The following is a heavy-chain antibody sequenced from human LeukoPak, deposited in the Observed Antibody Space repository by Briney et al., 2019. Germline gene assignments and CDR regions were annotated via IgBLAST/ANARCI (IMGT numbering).Heavy chain of an antibody. D-gene: IGHD2-21*02. V-gene: IGHV1-46*04. CDR2: MKPSGGST. CDR3: AREGDSSFYFDY. J-gene: IGHJ4*02. Sequence: GASVKLSCKASGDTFTRDYIHWVRQAPGQGLEWMGVMKPSGGSTIYAQRLQGRVTMTRDTSTNTVYMELSGLRSEDTAVYYCAREGDSSFYFDYWGQGTLVTVAS. CDR1: GDTFTRDY.